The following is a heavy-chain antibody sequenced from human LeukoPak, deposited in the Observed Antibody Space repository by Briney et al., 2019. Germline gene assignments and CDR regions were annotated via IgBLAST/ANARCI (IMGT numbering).Heavy chain of an antibody. J-gene: IGHJ4*02. D-gene: IGHD1-26*01. CDR3: ASAQGAGPRWRVFDY. Sequence: PWASVKVSCKASGYTFTSYGISWVRQAPGQGLEWMGWISAYNGNTNYAQKLQGRVTMTTDTSTSTAYMELRSLRSDDTAVYYCASAQGAGPRWRVFDYWGQGTLVTVSS. CDR1: GYTFTSYG. V-gene: IGHV1-18*01. CDR2: ISAYNGNT.